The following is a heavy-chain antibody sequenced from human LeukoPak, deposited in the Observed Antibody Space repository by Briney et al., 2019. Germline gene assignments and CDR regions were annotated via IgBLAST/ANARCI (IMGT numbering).Heavy chain of an antibody. Sequence: GGSLRLSCPASGFGFSGYSMTWVRQGPGKGLEWISYIGTSSGTTYYADSVNGRFSISRDNAENTLYLQMNSLRAEDTGNYYCARVIHRQTYYFDYWGRGTLVTVSS. V-gene: IGHV3-48*01. D-gene: IGHD5-18*01. J-gene: IGHJ4*02. CDR1: GFGFSGYS. CDR3: ARVIHRQTYYFDY. CDR2: IGTSSGTT.